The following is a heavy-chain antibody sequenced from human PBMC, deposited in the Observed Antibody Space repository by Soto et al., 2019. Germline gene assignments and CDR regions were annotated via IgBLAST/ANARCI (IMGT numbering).Heavy chain of an antibody. D-gene: IGHD6-13*01. CDR3: ARLNSSSWYLMRYYYYGMDV. Sequence: GESLKISCKGSGYSFTSYWIGWVRQMPGKGLEWMGIIYPGDSDTRYSPSFQGQVTISADKSISTAYLQWSSLKASDTAMYYCARLNSSSWYLMRYYYYGMDVWGHGTTVTVSS. CDR1: GYSFTSYW. J-gene: IGHJ6*02. CDR2: IYPGDSDT. V-gene: IGHV5-51*01.